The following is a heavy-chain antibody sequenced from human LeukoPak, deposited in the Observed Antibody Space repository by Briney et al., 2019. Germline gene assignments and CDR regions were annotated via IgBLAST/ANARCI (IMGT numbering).Heavy chain of an antibody. D-gene: IGHD6-19*01. CDR2: IYTSGST. Sequence: SETLSLTCTVSGGSISSGSYYWSWIRQPAGKGLEWIGRIYTSGSTNYNPSLKSRVTISVDTSKNQFSLKLSSVTAADTAVYYCASGGDSSGWVFADYWGQGTLVTVSS. J-gene: IGHJ4*02. CDR3: ASGGDSSGWVFADY. V-gene: IGHV4-61*02. CDR1: GGSISSGSYY.